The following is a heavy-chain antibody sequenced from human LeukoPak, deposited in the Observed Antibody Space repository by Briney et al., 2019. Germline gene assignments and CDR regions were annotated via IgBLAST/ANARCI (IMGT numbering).Heavy chain of an antibody. D-gene: IGHD1-7*01. CDR2: ISYDGSNK. J-gene: IGHJ5*02. V-gene: IGHV3-30-3*01. CDR1: GFTFSSYA. CDR3: ARARSLYNWNYKGWFDP. Sequence: PGGSLRLSCAASGFTFSSYAMHWVRQAPGKGLEWVAVISYDGSNKYYADPVKGRFTISRDNSKNTLYLQMNSLRAEDTAVYYCARARSLYNWNYKGWFDPWGQGTLVTVSS.